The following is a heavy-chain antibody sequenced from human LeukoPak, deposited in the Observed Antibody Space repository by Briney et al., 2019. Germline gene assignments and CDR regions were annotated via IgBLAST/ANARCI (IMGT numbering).Heavy chain of an antibody. J-gene: IGHJ4*02. D-gene: IGHD4-23*01. Sequence: GGSLRLSCAASGFTFRNFWMNWARQAPGKGLEWVASIMKDGGQKKYVDSVKDRFTISRDNAKNSLDLQMNSLRAEDTAMYYCARAAVVTSPFDYWGQGTLVTVFS. V-gene: IGHV3-7*03. CDR3: ARAAVVTSPFDY. CDR2: IMKDGGQK. CDR1: GFTFRNFW.